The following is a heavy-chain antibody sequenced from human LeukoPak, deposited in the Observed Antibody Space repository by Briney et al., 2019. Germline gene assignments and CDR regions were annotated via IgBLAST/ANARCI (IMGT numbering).Heavy chain of an antibody. Sequence: ASVKVSCRASGYTFTSNGISWVRQAPGQGLEWMAWISPYNGDTTYAQELQGRVTVTTDASTSTAYVELRSLRSDDTAMYFCARLRGGIYSSRDAFDIWGQGTMVTVSS. J-gene: IGHJ3*02. CDR1: GYTFTSNG. V-gene: IGHV1-18*01. CDR2: ISPYNGDT. D-gene: IGHD6-19*01. CDR3: ARLRGGIYSSRDAFDI.